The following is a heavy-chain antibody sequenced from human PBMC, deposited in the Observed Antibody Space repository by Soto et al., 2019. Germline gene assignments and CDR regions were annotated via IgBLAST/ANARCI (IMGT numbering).Heavy chain of an antibody. Sequence: VASVKVSCKASVYTFTSYAMHWVRQAPGQRLEWMGWISAGNGNTKYSQKFQGRVTITRDTSASAAYMELSSLRSEDTAVYYCAAPTYCGGECYPRKHYYYYYGMDVWGQGTTVTVSS. CDR2: ISAGNGNT. D-gene: IGHD2-21*01. J-gene: IGHJ6*02. CDR1: VYTFTSYA. CDR3: AAPTYCGGECYPRKHYYYYYGMDV. V-gene: IGHV1-3*01.